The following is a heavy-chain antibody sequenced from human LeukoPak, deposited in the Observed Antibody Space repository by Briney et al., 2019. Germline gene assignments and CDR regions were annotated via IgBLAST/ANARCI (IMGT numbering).Heavy chain of an antibody. D-gene: IGHD6-19*01. CDR2: INPNSGGT. CDR1: GYTFTGYY. CDR3: ARALSSGWYDPQDY. Sequence: ASVKVSCKASGYTFTGYYIHWVRQARGQGLEWMAWINPNSGGTNYAQKFQGRVTMTRDTSISTAYVELSRLRSDDTAVYYCARALSSGWYDPQDYWGQGTLVTVSS. J-gene: IGHJ4*02. V-gene: IGHV1-2*02.